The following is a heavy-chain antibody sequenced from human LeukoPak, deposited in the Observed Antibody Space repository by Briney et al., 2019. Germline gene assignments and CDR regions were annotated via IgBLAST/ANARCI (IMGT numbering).Heavy chain of an antibody. Sequence: GGSLRLSCAVSGFTFSSWWMTWVRQAPGKGLEWVAVISYDGSNKYYADSVKGRFTISRDNSKNTLYLQMNSLRAEDTAVYYCARGASRLSVAVAGYIDYWGQGTLVTVSS. CDR3: ARGASRLSVAVAGYIDY. V-gene: IGHV3-30*03. J-gene: IGHJ4*02. CDR2: ISYDGSNK. D-gene: IGHD6-19*01. CDR1: GFTFSSWW.